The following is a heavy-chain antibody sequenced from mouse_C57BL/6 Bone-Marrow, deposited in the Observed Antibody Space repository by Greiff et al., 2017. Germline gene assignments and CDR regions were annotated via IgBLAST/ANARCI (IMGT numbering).Heavy chain of an antibody. CDR3: ARGYYAMDY. CDR1: GYTFTSYG. V-gene: IGHV1-81*01. Sequence: QVQLKQSGAELARPGASVKLSCKASGYTFTSYGISWVKQRTGQGLEWIGEIYPRSGNTYYNEKFKGKATLTADKSSSTAYMELRSLTSEDAAVYFCARGYYAMDYWAQGTSVTVSS. J-gene: IGHJ4*01. CDR2: IYPRSGNT.